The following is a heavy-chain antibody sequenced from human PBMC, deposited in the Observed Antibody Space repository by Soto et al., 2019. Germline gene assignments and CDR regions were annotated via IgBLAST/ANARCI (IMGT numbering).Heavy chain of an antibody. CDR1: GFTFYTYT. CDR3: AKGRLAVGSDWFDA. Sequence: QPXGSLRLSCEASGFTFYTYTMIWVRQAPGKGLEWVTAIGSDGTDTYYADFVKGRFTVSRDNSKNTLYLQMRSLTAEDTALYYCAKGRLAVGSDWFDAWGPGTLVTVSS. V-gene: IGHV3-23*05. D-gene: IGHD1-26*01. J-gene: IGHJ5*02. CDR2: IGSDGTDT.